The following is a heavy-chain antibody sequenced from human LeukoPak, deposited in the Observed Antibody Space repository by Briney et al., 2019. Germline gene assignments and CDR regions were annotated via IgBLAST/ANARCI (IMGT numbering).Heavy chain of an antibody. V-gene: IGHV3-23*01. CDR2: VGGGGDYT. D-gene: IGHD2-21*02. CDR1: GFTFTSYV. Sequence: GGYLRLSCAASGFTFTSYVMSWVRQAPGKGLEWVASVGGGGDYTYYSDSVKGRFTISRDNSEDTVYLQMKSLRAEDTAVYYCVRRTASDFWGQGALVTVSS. J-gene: IGHJ4*02. CDR3: VRRTASDF.